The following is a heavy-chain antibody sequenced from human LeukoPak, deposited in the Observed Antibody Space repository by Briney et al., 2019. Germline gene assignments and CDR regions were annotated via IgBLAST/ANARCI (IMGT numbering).Heavy chain of an antibody. CDR2: IYYSGST. J-gene: IGHJ6*03. V-gene: IGHV4-61*08. D-gene: IGHD3-10*01. CDR3: ARMVRGASLGNPYYYYYYMDV. Sequence: PSETLSLTCTVSGDSISSGDYYWSWIRQPPGKGLEWIGYIYYSGSTNYNPSLKSRVTISVDTSKNQFSLKLSSVTAADTAVYYCARMVRGASLGNPYYYYYYMDVWGKGTTVTISS. CDR1: GDSISSGDYY.